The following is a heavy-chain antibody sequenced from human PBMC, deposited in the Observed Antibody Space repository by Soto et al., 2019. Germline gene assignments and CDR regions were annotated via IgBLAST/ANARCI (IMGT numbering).Heavy chain of an antibody. CDR2: LSGSGRST. V-gene: IGHV3-23*01. CDR3: ANGGGQSYGTDH. Sequence: GGSLRLSCGASRFAFSNSAMTWVRQAPGKGLEWVSALSGSGRSTYYADSVKGRFTISRDNSKNTLYLQMNSLIAEDTPVYYFANGGGQSYGTDHWGQGTQVTVSS. J-gene: IGHJ4*02. CDR1: RFAFSNSA. D-gene: IGHD2-21*01.